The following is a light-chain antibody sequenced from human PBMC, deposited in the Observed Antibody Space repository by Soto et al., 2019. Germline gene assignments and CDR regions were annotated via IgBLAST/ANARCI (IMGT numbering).Light chain of an antibody. CDR2: GDN. CDR3: QSYDSSLSAVV. J-gene: IGLJ2*01. Sequence: QSVLTQPPSVSLAPGQRVTISCTGTSSNLGAGYDVHLYQQFPGAAPKLLIYGDNNRPSGVPDRFSGSKSGPSASLAITGLQAEDEADYYCQSYDSSLSAVVFGGGTKVTVL. V-gene: IGLV1-40*01. CDR1: SSNLGAGYD.